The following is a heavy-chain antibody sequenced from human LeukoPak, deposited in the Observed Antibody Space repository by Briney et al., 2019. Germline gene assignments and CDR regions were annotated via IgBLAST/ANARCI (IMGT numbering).Heavy chain of an antibody. CDR2: IYHSGST. V-gene: IGHV4-38-2*02. J-gene: IGHJ4*02. Sequence: PSETLSLTCTVSGYSISSGYYWGWIRQPPGKGLEWIGSIYHSGSTYYNPSLKSRVTISVDTSKNQFSLKLSSVTAADTAVYYCARDRDSSGWYFWGQGTLVTVSS. CDR3: ARDRDSSGWYF. D-gene: IGHD6-19*01. CDR1: GYSISSGYY.